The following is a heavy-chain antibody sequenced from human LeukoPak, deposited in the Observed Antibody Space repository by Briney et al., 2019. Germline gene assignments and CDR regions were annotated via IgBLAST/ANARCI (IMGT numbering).Heavy chain of an antibody. CDR2: ITSSSSTI. CDR3: ARNFDS. Sequence: PGGSLRLSCAASGFTFTSYTMNWVRQAPGKGLEWVSYITSSSSTIYYADSVKGGFTMSSDNAENSLHLQMNSLRAEDTAVYYCARNFDSWGQGTLVTVSS. CDR1: GFTFTSYT. V-gene: IGHV3-48*01. D-gene: IGHD2/OR15-2a*01. J-gene: IGHJ4*02.